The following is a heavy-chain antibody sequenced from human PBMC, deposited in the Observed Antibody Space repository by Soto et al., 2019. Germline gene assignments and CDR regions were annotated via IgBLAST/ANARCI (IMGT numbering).Heavy chain of an antibody. CDR3: PSIPEGYCSSTSCPDAFDI. V-gene: IGHV3-23*01. Sequence: GGSLRLSCAASGFTFSSYAMSWVRQAPGKGLEWVSAISGSGGSTYYADSVKGRFTISRDNSKNTLYLQMNSLRAEDTAVYYCPSIPEGYCSSTSCPDAFDIGGQGTMVTVSS. CDR1: GFTFSSYA. J-gene: IGHJ3*02. D-gene: IGHD2-2*01. CDR2: ISGSGGST.